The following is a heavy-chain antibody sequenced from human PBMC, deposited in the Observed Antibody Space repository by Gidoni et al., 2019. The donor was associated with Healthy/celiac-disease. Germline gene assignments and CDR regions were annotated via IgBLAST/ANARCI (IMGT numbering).Heavy chain of an antibody. Sequence: QVQLVQSGAEVMKPGASVKVSCKASGYTFTSYAMHWVRQAPGQRLEWMGWINAGNGNTKYSQKFQGRVTMTRDTSASTAYMELSSLRSEDTAVYYCARGEGSGWYNYWYFDLWGRGTLVTVSS. CDR1: GYTFTSYA. J-gene: IGHJ2*01. V-gene: IGHV1-3*01. CDR2: INAGNGNT. D-gene: IGHD6-19*01. CDR3: ARGEGSGWYNYWYFDL.